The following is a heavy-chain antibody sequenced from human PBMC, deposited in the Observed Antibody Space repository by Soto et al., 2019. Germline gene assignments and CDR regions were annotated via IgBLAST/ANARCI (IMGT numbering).Heavy chain of an antibody. Sequence: QVQLVQSGDEMKKPGASVRVSCKASGYIFVNYVIAWVRQAPGQGLEWMGWISPYTGYTHSASKVQGRLTMTTDTSTSTAYMDLGRLTSDDPAVYYCAMVDNYVTPTPQDVWGQGTPVTVSS. CDR2: ISPYTGYT. CDR1: GYIFVNYV. D-gene: IGHD3-16*01. V-gene: IGHV1-18*01. J-gene: IGHJ6*02. CDR3: AMVDNYVTPTPQDV.